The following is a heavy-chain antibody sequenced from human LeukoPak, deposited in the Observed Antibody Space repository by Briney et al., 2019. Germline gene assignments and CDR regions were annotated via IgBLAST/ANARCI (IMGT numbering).Heavy chain of an antibody. Sequence: GGSLRLSCAASGFIFSHYWMSWVRQAPGKGLEWVANIKPDGTEKYYVDSVKGRFTISRDNSKNTLYLQMNSLRAEDTAVYYCAKDGGYCSSTSCPEDNWFDPWGQGTLVTVSS. CDR2: IKPDGTEK. V-gene: IGHV3-7*01. D-gene: IGHD2-2*01. J-gene: IGHJ5*02. CDR1: GFIFSHYW. CDR3: AKDGGYCSSTSCPEDNWFDP.